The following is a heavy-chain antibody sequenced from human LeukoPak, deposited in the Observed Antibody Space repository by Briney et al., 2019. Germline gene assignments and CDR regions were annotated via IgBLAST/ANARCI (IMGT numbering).Heavy chain of an antibody. CDR1: GFTFTMFS. V-gene: IGHV3-48*01. J-gene: IGHJ3*02. Sequence: PGGSLRLSCAASGFTFTMFSMNWLRQAPGKGLEWIAFIRGRSDTTYYADSVQGRFTISRDNAEDSVYLQMNSLRVEDTAVYYCARTYDFGIGPPGDAFDNWXQGTLVTVFS. CDR3: ARTYDFGIGPPGDAFDN. CDR2: IRGRSDTT. D-gene: IGHD3-3*01.